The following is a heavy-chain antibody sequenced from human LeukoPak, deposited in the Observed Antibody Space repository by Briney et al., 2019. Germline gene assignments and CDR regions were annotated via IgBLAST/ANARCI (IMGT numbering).Heavy chain of an antibody. J-gene: IGHJ4*02. V-gene: IGHV1-8*01. CDR2: MNPNSGNT. Sequence: GASVTVSCKASGYTFTSYDINWVRQATGQGLEWMGWMNPNSGNTVYAQKFQGRVTMTRNTSISTAYMELGSLRSEDTAVYYCGRGPPLTGGDYGGRGPLATVS. CDR3: GRGPPLTGGDY. CDR1: GYTFTSYD. D-gene: IGHD7-27*01.